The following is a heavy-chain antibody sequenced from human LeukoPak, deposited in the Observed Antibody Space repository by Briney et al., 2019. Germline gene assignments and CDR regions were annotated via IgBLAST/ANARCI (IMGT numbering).Heavy chain of an antibody. V-gene: IGHV3-7*02. D-gene: IGHD3-10*01. CDR2: IKQDGSEK. J-gene: IGHJ4*02. Sequence: PGGSLRLSCAASGFTCSSYWMTWVRQAPGKGLEWVANIKQDGSEKYYVDSVKGRFTISRDNAKNSLYLQMNSLRAEDTAVYYCARHPRYDSGRFSLDYWGQGTLVTVSS. CDR1: GFTCSSYW. CDR3: ARHPRYDSGRFSLDY.